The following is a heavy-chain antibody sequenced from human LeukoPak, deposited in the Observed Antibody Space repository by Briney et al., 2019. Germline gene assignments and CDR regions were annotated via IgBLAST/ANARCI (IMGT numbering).Heavy chain of an antibody. J-gene: IGHJ3*02. V-gene: IGHV1-2*02. CDR1: GYTFTDYY. D-gene: IGHD7-27*01. CDR2: INPNTGGT. CDR3: ATGERTGLAEIDAFDN. Sequence: GASVKVSCKASGYTFTDYYMHWVRQAPGQGLEWMGCINPNTGGTKNAQEFQGRVTMTRDTSIGTAYMELSRLTSDDTAIYYCATGERTGLAEIDAFDNWGQGTMVTVSS.